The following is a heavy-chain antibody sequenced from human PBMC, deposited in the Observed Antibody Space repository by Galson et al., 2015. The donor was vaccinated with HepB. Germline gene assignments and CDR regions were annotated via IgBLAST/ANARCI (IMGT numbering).Heavy chain of an antibody. J-gene: IGHJ6*02. CDR3: ARDSGITMVRGVFRDRYYGMDV. CDR2: ISSSSSYI. D-gene: IGHD3-10*01. CDR1: GFTFSSYS. V-gene: IGHV3-21*01. Sequence: SLRLSCAASGFTFSSYSMNWVRQAPGKGLEWVSSISSSSSYIYYADSVKGRFTISRDNAKNSLYLRMNSLRAEDTAVYYCARDSGITMVRGVFRDRYYGMDVWGQGTTVTVSS.